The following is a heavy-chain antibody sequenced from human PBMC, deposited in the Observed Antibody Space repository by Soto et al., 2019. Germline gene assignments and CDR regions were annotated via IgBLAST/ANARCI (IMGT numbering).Heavy chain of an antibody. CDR2: MYSSGST. D-gene: IGHD1-1*01. J-gene: IGHJ6*02. Sequence: QLQLQESGPGLVKPSETLSLTCTVSGGSISSSFYWDWIRQPPGKGLEWIGNMYSSGSTYYNPSLKSRDTTSVDTSKNQCSLKLNSVTASDTAVYYCRRSIRYNTAVLSQGTTFPVSS. CDR1: GGSISSSFY. V-gene: IGHV4-39*01. CDR3: RRSIRYNTAV.